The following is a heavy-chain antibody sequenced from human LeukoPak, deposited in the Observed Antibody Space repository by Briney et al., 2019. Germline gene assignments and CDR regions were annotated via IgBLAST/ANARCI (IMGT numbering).Heavy chain of an antibody. D-gene: IGHD3-10*01. CDR1: GGSFSRYY. J-gene: IGHJ3*01. Sequence: SETLSLTCAFYGGSFSRYYWSWIRQPPGEGLEWSGEINHSGSTDYNPSLKNRVTISVDTSNNQFSLKLSYVTAADTAVYYCARVPTLRITMVRGAWGTFDVWGQGTMVTVCS. CDR3: ARVPTLRITMVRGAWGTFDV. V-gene: IGHV4-34*01. CDR2: INHSGST.